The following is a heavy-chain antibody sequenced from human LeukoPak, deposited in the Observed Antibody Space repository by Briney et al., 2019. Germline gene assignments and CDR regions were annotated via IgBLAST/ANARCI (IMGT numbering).Heavy chain of an antibody. D-gene: IGHD6-19*01. J-gene: IGHJ4*02. CDR1: GASISSYY. CDR2: IYYSGST. CDR3: ARKYSSGWYGPFDY. Sequence: PSETLSLTCTVSGASISSYYWTWIRQPPGKGLEWIGYIYYSGSTYYNPSLKSRVTISVDTSKNQFSLKLSSVTAADTAVYYCARKYSSGWYGPFDYWGQGTLVTVSS. V-gene: IGHV4-59*08.